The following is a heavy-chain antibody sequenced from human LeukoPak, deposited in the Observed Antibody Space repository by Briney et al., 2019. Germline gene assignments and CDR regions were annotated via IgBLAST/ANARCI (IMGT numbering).Heavy chain of an antibody. CDR3: ARDSSGYYFDI. CDR2: IYYSGST. V-gene: IGHV4-30-4*01. J-gene: IGHJ3*02. CDR1: GGSISSGDYY. D-gene: IGHD3-22*01. Sequence: SQTLSLTCTVSGGSISSGDYYWSWIRQPPGTGLEWIGYIYYSGSTYYNPSLKSRVTISVDTSKNQFSLKLSSVTAADTAVYYCARDSSGYYFDIWGQGTMVTVSS.